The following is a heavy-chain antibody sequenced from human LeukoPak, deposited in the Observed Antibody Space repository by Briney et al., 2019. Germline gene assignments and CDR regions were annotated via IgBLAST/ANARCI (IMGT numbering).Heavy chain of an antibody. V-gene: IGHV4-30-4*01. Sequence: ASETLSLTCTVSGGSISSGGYYWSWIRQPPGKGLEWIGYIYYSGSTYYNPSLKSRVTISVDTSKNQFSLKLSSVTAADTAVYYCARGGHSSSWYDRYNWFDPWGQGTLVTVSS. J-gene: IGHJ5*02. D-gene: IGHD6-13*01. CDR2: IYYSGST. CDR1: GGSISSGGYY. CDR3: ARGGHSSSWYDRYNWFDP.